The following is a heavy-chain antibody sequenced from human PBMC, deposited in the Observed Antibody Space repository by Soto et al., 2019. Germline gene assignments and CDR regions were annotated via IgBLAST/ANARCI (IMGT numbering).Heavy chain of an antibody. V-gene: IGHV3-7*01. CDR3: ARYSYDILPYGMDV. Sequence: PGGSLILSCAASGFTFSSYWMSWVRQAPGKGLEWVANIKQDGSEKYYVDSVKGRFTISRDNAKNSLYLQMNSLRAEDTAVYYCARYSYDILPYGMDVWGQGTTVTVSS. CDR1: GFTFSSYW. J-gene: IGHJ6*02. CDR2: IKQDGSEK. D-gene: IGHD3-9*01.